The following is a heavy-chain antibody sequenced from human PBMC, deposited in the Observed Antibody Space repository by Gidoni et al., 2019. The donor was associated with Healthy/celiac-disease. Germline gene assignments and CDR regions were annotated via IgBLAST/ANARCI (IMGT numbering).Heavy chain of an antibody. CDR2: IIPIFGTA. D-gene: IGHD5-12*01. CDR1: GGTFSSYA. V-gene: IGHV1-69*01. J-gene: IGHJ4*02. Sequence: QVQLVQSGAEVKKPGSSAKVSCKASGGTFSSYAISWVRQAPGQGLEWRGGIIPIFGTANNAQKFQGRVTITAHESTSTAYMELSSLRSEEKAVYYCASPRGDGYNSLGYWGQGTLVTVSS. CDR3: ASPRGDGYNSLGY.